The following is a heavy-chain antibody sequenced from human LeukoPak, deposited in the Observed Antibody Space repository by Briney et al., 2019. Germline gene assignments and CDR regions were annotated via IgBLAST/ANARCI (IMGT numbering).Heavy chain of an antibody. CDR2: IYHSGST. CDR1: GGSISSGGYY. D-gene: IGHD3-3*01. CDR3: ARAPAGFLEWALDY. Sequence: PSETLSLTCTVSGGSISSGGYYWSWIRQPPGKGLEWIGYIYHSGSTYYNPSLKSRVTISVDRSKNQFSLKLSSVTAADTAVYYCARAPAGFLEWALDYWGQGTLVTVSS. V-gene: IGHV4-30-2*01. J-gene: IGHJ4*02.